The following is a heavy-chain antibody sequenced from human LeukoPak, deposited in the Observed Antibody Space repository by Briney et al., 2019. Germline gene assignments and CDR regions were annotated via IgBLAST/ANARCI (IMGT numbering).Heavy chain of an antibody. J-gene: IGHJ4*02. Sequence: SGGSLRLSCAASVFTFSDYYMNWIRQAPGKGLEWVSYISDSGNTIYYADSVKGRFTISRDNAKNSLYLQMNSLRAEDTAVYYCARGGGIDYWGQGTLVTVSS. D-gene: IGHD3-16*01. CDR3: ARGGGIDY. CDR2: ISDSGNTI. CDR1: VFTFSDYY. V-gene: IGHV3-11*01.